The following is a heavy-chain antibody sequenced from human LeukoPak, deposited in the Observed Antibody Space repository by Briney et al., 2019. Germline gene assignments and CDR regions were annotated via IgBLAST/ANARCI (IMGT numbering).Heavy chain of an antibody. CDR1: GFTFSTYS. D-gene: IGHD2-15*01. Sequence: GSVRLSCAASGFTFSTYSMNWVRQAPGKGLERVSYISSSTSTIYYADSVKGRFTISRDNAKNSLYLQMNSLRAEDTAVYYCAKRGSDISFDPWGKGTLVTVSS. CDR2: ISSSTSTI. CDR3: AKRGSDISFDP. V-gene: IGHV3-48*01. J-gene: IGHJ5*02.